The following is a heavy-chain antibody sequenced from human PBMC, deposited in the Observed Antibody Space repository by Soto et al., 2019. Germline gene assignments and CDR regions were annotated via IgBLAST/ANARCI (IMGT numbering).Heavy chain of an antibody. CDR1: GYSFTSYW. CDR2: IYPGDSDT. CDR3: ARLNDCSSISCYNSQHYGMAV. D-gene: IGHD2-2*02. V-gene: IGHV5-51*01. J-gene: IGHJ6*02. Sequence: PGESLKISCKGSGYSFTSYWIGWVRQMPGKGLEWMGIIYPGDSDTRYSPSFQGQVTISADKSISTAYLQWSSLKASETAMYYCARLNDCSSISCYNSQHYGMAVCGQGTTVTVSS.